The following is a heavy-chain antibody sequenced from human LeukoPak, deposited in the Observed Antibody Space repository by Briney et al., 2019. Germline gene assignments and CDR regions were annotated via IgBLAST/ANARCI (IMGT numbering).Heavy chain of an antibody. CDR1: GFTFSSSW. J-gene: IGHJ6*04. D-gene: IGHD3-16*01. V-gene: IGHV3-74*01. Sequence: PGGSLRLSCAASGFTFSSSWMHWVRQAPGKGLVWVSRITRDGSSTTYADSVKGRFTTSRDNAKNTLYLQMDSLRDDDTAVYYCARDPGYESWSPFWGGMDVWGNWTTVIVSS. CDR2: ITRDGSST. CDR3: ARDPGYESWSPFWGGMDV.